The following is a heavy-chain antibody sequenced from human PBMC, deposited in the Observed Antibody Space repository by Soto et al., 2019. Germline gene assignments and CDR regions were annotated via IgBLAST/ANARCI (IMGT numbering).Heavy chain of an antibody. D-gene: IGHD3-22*01. CDR1: GFTFSSYW. J-gene: IGHJ4*02. V-gene: IGHV3-7*03. CDR3: ARLYYYVSSGYYYLPFDY. Sequence: GGSLRLSCAASGFTFSSYWMSWVRQAPGKGLEWVANIKQDGSEKYYVDSVKGRFTISRDNAKNSLYLQMNSLRAEDTAVYYCARLYYYVSSGYYYLPFDYWGQGTLVTVSS. CDR2: IKQDGSEK.